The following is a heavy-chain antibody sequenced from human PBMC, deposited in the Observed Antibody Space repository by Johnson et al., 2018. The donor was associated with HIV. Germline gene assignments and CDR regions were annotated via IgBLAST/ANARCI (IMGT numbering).Heavy chain of an antibody. CDR1: GFTFSSYD. CDR2: IGTAGDT. Sequence: VQLVESGGGVVQPGGSLRLSCAASGFTFSSYDMHWVRQVTRKGLEWVAGIGTAGDTYYPGSVNVRFTISRENAKNSLSLQRNSLRLGDTAVYYCVRGVATSYDAFDIWGQGTMVTVSS. CDR3: VRGVATSYDAFDI. D-gene: IGHD2-15*01. J-gene: IGHJ3*02. V-gene: IGHV3-13*01.